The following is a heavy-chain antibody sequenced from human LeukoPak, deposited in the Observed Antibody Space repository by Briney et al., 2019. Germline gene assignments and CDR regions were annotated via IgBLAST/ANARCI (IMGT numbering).Heavy chain of an antibody. V-gene: IGHV3-30-3*01. CDR2: ISYDGSNK. CDR3: AESGPSSSWYNYYYCGMDV. D-gene: IGHD6-13*01. Sequence: GGSLRLSCAASGFTFSSYAMPWVRQAPGKGLEWVAVISYDGSNKYYADSVKGRFTISRDNSKNTLYLQMNSLRAEDTAVYYCAESGPSSSWYNYYYCGMDVWGQGTTVTVSS. CDR1: GFTFSSYA. J-gene: IGHJ6*02.